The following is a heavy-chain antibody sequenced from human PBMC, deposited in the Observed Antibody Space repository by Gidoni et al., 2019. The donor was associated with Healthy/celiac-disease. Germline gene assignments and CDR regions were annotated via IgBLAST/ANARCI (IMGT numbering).Heavy chain of an antibody. CDR3: AGDRIVGATALHYYYGMDV. CDR1: GFTFSSYA. V-gene: IGHV3-23*01. D-gene: IGHD1-26*01. CDR2: MSGSGGST. J-gene: IGHJ6*02. Sequence: EVQLLESGGGLVQPGGSLRLSCAASGFTFSSYAMSWVRQAPGKGLEWVAAMSGSGGSTYYADSVTGRFTISRDNSKNTLYLQMNSLRAEDTAVYYCAGDRIVGATALHYYYGMDVWGQGTTVTVSS.